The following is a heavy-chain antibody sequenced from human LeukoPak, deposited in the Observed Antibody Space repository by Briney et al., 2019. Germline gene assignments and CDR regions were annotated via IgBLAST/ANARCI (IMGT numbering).Heavy chain of an antibody. CDR3: ARLFPTHMYSSGDDP. Sequence: SETLSLTCTVSGGSISSSSYYWGWIRQPPGKGLEWIGSIYYSGSTYYNPSLKSRVTISVDTSKNQFSLKLSSVTAADTAVYYCARLFPTHMYSSGDDPWGQGTLVAVSS. V-gene: IGHV4-39*01. J-gene: IGHJ5*02. CDR1: GGSISSSSYY. D-gene: IGHD6-19*01. CDR2: IYYSGST.